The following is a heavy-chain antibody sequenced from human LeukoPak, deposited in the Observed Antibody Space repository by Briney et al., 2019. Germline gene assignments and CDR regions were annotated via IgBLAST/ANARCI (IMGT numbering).Heavy chain of an antibody. Sequence: GGSLRLSCAASGVTFSSYSMNWVRQAPGKGLEWVSYISSSSSTIYYADSVKGRFTISRDNAKNSLYLQMNGLRDEDTAVYYCARDYYGSGSYRRFDYWGQGTLVTVSS. D-gene: IGHD3-10*01. CDR2: ISSSSSTI. CDR1: GVTFSSYS. J-gene: IGHJ4*02. CDR3: ARDYYGSGSYRRFDY. V-gene: IGHV3-48*02.